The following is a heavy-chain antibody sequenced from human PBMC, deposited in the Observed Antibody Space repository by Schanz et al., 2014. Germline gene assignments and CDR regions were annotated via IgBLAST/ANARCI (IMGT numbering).Heavy chain of an antibody. Sequence: QVQLVQSGAEVKKPGSSVKVSCRASGGTFSSYTISWMRQAPGQGLEWMGWISAYNGNTNYAQKLQGRVTMTTDTSTSTAYMDLRSLRSEDTAVYYCARDGVDAAAGGNYWGQGTLVTVSS. V-gene: IGHV1-18*01. CDR1: GGTFSSYT. D-gene: IGHD6-13*01. CDR3: ARDGVDAAAGGNY. CDR2: ISAYNGNT. J-gene: IGHJ4*02.